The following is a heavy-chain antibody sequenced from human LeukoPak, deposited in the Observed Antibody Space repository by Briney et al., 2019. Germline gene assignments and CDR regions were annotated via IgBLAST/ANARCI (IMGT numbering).Heavy chain of an antibody. CDR1: GGSIGSGSYY. Sequence: SQTLSLTCTVSGGSIGSGSYYWSWIRQPAGKGLEWIGRIYTSGSTNYNPSLKSRVTISVDASKNQFSLKLSSVAAADTAVYYCATGSREAHIVGATTGLWYWGQGTLVTVSS. J-gene: IGHJ4*02. D-gene: IGHD1-26*01. CDR3: ATGSREAHIVGATTGLWY. V-gene: IGHV4-61*02. CDR2: IYTSGST.